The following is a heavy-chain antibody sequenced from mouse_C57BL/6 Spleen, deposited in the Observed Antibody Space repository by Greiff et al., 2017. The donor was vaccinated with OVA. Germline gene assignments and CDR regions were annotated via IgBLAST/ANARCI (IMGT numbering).Heavy chain of an antibody. CDR2: IDPSDSYT. CDR3: ASSSPSYWYFDV. J-gene: IGHJ1*03. V-gene: IGHV1-59*01. Sequence: QVQLQQPGAELVRPGTSVKLSCKASGYTFTSYWMHWVKQRPGQGLEWIGVIDPSDSYTNYNQKFKGKATLTVDTSSSTAYMQLSSLTSEDSAVYYCASSSPSYWYFDVWGTGTTVTVSS. D-gene: IGHD1-1*01. CDR1: GYTFTSYW.